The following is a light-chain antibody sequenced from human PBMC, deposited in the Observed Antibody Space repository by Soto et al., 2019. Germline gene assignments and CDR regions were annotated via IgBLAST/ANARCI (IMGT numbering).Light chain of an antibody. CDR2: EVS. CDR3: SSYPSSSTRV. J-gene: IGLJ1*01. CDR1: SSDVGAYNY. V-gene: IGLV2-14*01. Sequence: QSVLTQPASVSGSPGQSITISCTGTSSDVGAYNYVSWYQQHPGNAPKLLIYEVSNRPSGISNRLSGSKSGNTASLTISGLQAEDEADYYCSSYPSSSTRVFGTGTKVTVL.